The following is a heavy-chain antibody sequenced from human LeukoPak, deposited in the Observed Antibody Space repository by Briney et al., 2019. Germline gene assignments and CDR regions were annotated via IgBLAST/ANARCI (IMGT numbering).Heavy chain of an antibody. CDR2: ISYDGSNK. D-gene: IGHD6-19*01. CDR3: ARSTTAVANIDY. CDR1: GFTFSSYA. J-gene: IGHJ4*02. Sequence: PGRSLRLSCAASGFTFSSYAMHWVRQAPGKGLEWVAVISYDGSNKYYADSVKGRFTISRDNSKNTLYLQMNSLRAEDTAVYYCARSTTAVANIDYWGQGTLVTVSS. V-gene: IGHV3-30-3*01.